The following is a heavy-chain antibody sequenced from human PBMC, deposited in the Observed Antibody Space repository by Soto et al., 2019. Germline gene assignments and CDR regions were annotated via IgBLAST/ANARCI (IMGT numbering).Heavy chain of an antibody. D-gene: IGHD5-18*01. CDR2: ISYDGSTQ. CDR1: GFTFRAYA. J-gene: IGHJ4*02. CDR3: ARDPPPDKYTYATTYYFDS. Sequence: QVQLVESGGGVVQPGRSLRLSCTASGFTFRAYAMQWVRQAPGKGLEWLTAISYDGSTQNYADSVKGRFTISRDNSMHTLYLQINSLRTEDTAIYYCARDPPPDKYTYATTYYFDSWGQGTLVTVSS. V-gene: IGHV3-30-3*01.